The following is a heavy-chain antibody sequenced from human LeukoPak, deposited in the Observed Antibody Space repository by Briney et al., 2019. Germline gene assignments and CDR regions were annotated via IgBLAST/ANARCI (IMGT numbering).Heavy chain of an antibody. J-gene: IGHJ5*02. CDR1: GGSFSGYY. Sequence: SETLSLTCAVYGGSFSGYYWSWLRQPPGKGLEWIGEINHSGSTNYNPTLKSRVTISVDTSKNQFSLKLSSVTAADTAVYYCARGVAYYDFWSGPHNWFDPWGQGTLVTVSS. V-gene: IGHV4-34*01. CDR3: ARGVAYYDFWSGPHNWFDP. D-gene: IGHD3-3*01. CDR2: INHSGST.